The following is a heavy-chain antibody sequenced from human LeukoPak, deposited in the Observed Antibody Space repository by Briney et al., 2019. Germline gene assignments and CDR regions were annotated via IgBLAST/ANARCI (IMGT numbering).Heavy chain of an antibody. CDR2: ISSSSSNI. Sequence: GGSLTLSCAASGFTFSSYSMNWLRQAPGKGLEWVSYISSSSSNIFYADSVKGRFTISRDNAKNSLYLQMNSLRAEDTAVYYCARVRARSIRYFDLVATDYWGQGTLVTVSS. D-gene: IGHD3-9*01. CDR3: ARVRARSIRYFDLVATDY. V-gene: IGHV3-48*01. J-gene: IGHJ4*02. CDR1: GFTFSSYS.